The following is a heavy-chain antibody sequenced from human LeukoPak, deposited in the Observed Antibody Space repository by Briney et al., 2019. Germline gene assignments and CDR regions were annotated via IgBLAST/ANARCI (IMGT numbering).Heavy chain of an antibody. D-gene: IGHD7-27*01. Sequence: ASVKVSCKVSGYTFTGYYMHWVRQAPGQGLEWMGWINPNSGGTNYAQKFQGRVTMTRDTSISTAYMELSRLRSDDTAVYYCARQLGFALDAFDIWGQGTMVTVSS. V-gene: IGHV1-2*02. CDR3: ARQLGFALDAFDI. CDR1: GYTFTGYY. CDR2: INPNSGGT. J-gene: IGHJ3*02.